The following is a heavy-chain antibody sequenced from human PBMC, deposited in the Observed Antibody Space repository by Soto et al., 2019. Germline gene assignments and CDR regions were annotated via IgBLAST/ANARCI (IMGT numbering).Heavy chain of an antibody. CDR1: GFTVSTNY. J-gene: IGHJ6*02. CDR2: IYSGGTT. CDR3: ARSAGYYCLHV. Sequence: VQLVESGGGLIQPGGSLRLSCAASGFTVSTNYMSWVRQAPGKGLEWVSVIYSGGTTYFADSVKGRFTISRDNSKNTLYLRMSCLRAENAAVYICARSAGYYCLHVWGRGTTVTVSS. V-gene: IGHV3-53*01.